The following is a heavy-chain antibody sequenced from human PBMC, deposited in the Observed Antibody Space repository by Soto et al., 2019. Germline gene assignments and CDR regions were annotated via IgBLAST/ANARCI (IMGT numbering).Heavy chain of an antibody. CDR1: GFSLSTSGMC. D-gene: IGHD3-9*01. Sequence: SGPTLVNPPQPLTLTCTFSGFSLSTSGMCVSWIRQPPGKALEWLALIDWDDDKYYSTSLKTRLTISKDTSKNQVVLTMTNMDPVDTATYYCARGSHYDILTGFSSYGMDVWGQGTTVTVSS. V-gene: IGHV2-70*01. CDR2: IDWDDDK. J-gene: IGHJ6*02. CDR3: ARGSHYDILTGFSSYGMDV.